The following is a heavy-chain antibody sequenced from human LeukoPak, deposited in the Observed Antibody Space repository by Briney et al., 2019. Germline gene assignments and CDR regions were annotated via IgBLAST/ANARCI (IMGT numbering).Heavy chain of an antibody. V-gene: IGHV4-59*08. D-gene: IGHD3-16*02. CDR3: AFMITFGGVIGP. CDR2: IYYSGST. J-gene: IGHJ5*02. Sequence: PSETLSLTCTVSGGSISSYYWSWIRQPPGKGLEWIGYIYYSGSTNYNPSLKSRVTISVDTSKNQFSLKLSSVTAADTAVYYCAFMITFGGVIGPWGQGTLVTVSS. CDR1: GGSISSYY.